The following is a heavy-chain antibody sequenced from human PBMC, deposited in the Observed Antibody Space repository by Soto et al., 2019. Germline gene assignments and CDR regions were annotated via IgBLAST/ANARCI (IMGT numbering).Heavy chain of an antibody. CDR1: GGSFSGYY. CDR2: INHSGST. CDR3: ARGRFSTTLYAGFDP. Sequence: SETLSLTCAVYGGSFSGYYWSWIRQPPGKGLEWIGEINHSGSTNYNPSLKSRVTISVDTSKNQFSLKLSSVTAADTAVYYCARGRFSTTLYAGFDPWGQGTLVTVSS. V-gene: IGHV4-34*01. J-gene: IGHJ5*02. D-gene: IGHD2-2*01.